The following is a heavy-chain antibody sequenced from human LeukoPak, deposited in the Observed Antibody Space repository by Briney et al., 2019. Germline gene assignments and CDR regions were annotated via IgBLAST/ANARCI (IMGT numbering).Heavy chain of an antibody. J-gene: IGHJ4*02. Sequence: ASVKVSCKASGYTFTSYYMHWVRQAPGQGLEWMGIINPSGGSTSCAQKFQGRVTMTRDMSTSTVYMELSSLRSEDTAVYYCASHDYGGNSNFDYWGQGTLVTVSS. CDR2: INPSGGST. CDR3: ASHDYGGNSNFDY. V-gene: IGHV1-46*03. D-gene: IGHD4-23*01. CDR1: GYTFTSYY.